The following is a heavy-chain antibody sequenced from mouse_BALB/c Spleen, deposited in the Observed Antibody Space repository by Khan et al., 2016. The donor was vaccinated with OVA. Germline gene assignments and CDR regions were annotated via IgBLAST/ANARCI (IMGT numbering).Heavy chain of an antibody. Sequence: VQLKESGPGLVQPSQSLSITCTVSGFSLNNYSVHWVRQSPGKGLEWLGVIWSAGSTDYNAAFISRPTISKDNSRSQAFFKMNSLQPKDTAIYYCARRGYDYGRGALFAYWGQGTLVTVSA. CDR3: ARRGYDYGRGALFAY. V-gene: IGHV2-2*02. CDR1: GFSLNNYS. D-gene: IGHD2-4*01. CDR2: IWSAGST. J-gene: IGHJ3*01.